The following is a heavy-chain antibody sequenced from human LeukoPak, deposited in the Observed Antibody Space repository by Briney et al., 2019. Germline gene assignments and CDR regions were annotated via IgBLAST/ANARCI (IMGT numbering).Heavy chain of an antibody. V-gene: IGHV3-23*01. D-gene: IGHD3-16*02. CDR2: LSGSGGAT. Sequence: GGSLRLSCAASGFTFSSYAMNWVRQAPGKGLEWVSGLSGSGGATYYVDSVKGRFTISRDNSKNTLYLQMNSLRAEDTAVYYCAKDALISFRGAWSQSDSWGQGTLVTVSS. CDR1: GFTFSSYA. J-gene: IGHJ4*02. CDR3: AKDALISFRGAWSQSDS.